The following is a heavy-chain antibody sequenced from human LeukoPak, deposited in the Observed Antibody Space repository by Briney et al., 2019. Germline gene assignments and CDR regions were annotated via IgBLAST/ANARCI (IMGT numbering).Heavy chain of an antibody. CDR2: IKSNSDGGTT. CDR3: LWWDS. V-gene: IGHV3-15*01. D-gene: IGHD2-21*01. CDR1: GFTFSTAW. Sequence: GGSLRLSCVASGFTFSTAWMSWLRQAPGKGLEWVGRIKSNSDGGTTDYAASVKGRFTISRDDSKNTVYLQMNSLKTEDTAVYYCLWWDSWGQGTLVTVSS. J-gene: IGHJ4*02.